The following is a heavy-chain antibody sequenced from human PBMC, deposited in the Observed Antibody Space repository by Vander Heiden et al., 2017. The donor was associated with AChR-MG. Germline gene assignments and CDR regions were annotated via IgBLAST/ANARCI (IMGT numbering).Heavy chain of an antibody. J-gene: IGHJ6*02. D-gene: IGHD2-15*01. Sequence: EVQLVESGGGLVQPGGSLRLSCAASGFTFSSYSMNWVRQAPGQGLEWFSYISSSSSTIYYADSVKGRFTISRYNAKNSLYLQMNSLRDEDTAVYYCARDVPRYSWAYYYYGMDVWGQGTTVTVSS. CDR1: GFTFSSYS. V-gene: IGHV3-48*02. CDR3: ARDVPRYSWAYYYYGMDV. CDR2: ISSSSSTI.